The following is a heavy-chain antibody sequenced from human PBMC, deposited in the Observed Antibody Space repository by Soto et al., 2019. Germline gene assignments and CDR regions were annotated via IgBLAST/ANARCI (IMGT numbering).Heavy chain of an antibody. CDR2: IYYSGST. J-gene: IGHJ6*03. CDR3: ARHGPRDILTGYYYYYMDV. V-gene: IGHV4-59*08. CDR1: GGSISSYY. D-gene: IGHD3-9*01. Sequence: PSETLSLTCTVSGGSISSYYWSWIRQPPGKGLEWIGYIYYSGSTNYNPSLKSRVTISVDTSKNQFSLKLSSVTAADTAVYYCARHGPRDILTGYYYYYMDVWGKGTKVTVSS.